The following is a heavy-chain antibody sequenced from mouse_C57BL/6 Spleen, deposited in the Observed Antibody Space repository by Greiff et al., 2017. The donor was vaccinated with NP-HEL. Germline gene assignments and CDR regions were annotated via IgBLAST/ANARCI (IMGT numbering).Heavy chain of an antibody. D-gene: IGHD1-1*01. Sequence: QVQLKQSGAELVKPGASVKISCKASGYAFSSYWMNWVKQRPGKGLEWIGQIYPGDGDTTYKGKLKGTATLTADKSSSTAYMQLSSLTSEDSAVYFCARSYYGTGYAMDYWGQGTSVTVSS. CDR2: IYPGDGDT. J-gene: IGHJ4*01. CDR3: ARSYYGTGYAMDY. CDR1: GYAFSSYW. V-gene: IGHV1-80*01.